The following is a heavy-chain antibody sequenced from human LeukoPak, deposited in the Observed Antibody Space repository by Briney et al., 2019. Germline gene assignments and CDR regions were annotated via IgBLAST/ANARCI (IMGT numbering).Heavy chain of an antibody. Sequence: SETLSLTCTVSGGSISSGGNYWSWLRQHPGKGLEWIGYIYYSGNTQHNPSLKSRITISIDTSKSQFSLKLSSVTAADTAVYYCAREKTAYYYDSSGYSEGAFDIWGQGTMVTVSS. D-gene: IGHD3-22*01. CDR1: GGSISSGGNY. V-gene: IGHV4-31*03. J-gene: IGHJ3*02. CDR3: AREKTAYYYDSSGYSEGAFDI. CDR2: IYYSGNT.